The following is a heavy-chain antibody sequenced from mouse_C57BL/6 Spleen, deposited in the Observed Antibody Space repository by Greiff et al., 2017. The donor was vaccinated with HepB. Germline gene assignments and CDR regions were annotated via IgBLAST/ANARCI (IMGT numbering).Heavy chain of an antibody. CDR3: ARNYGSSYEDAMDY. D-gene: IGHD1-1*01. CDR1: GFSLTSYG. CDR2: IWSGGST. J-gene: IGHJ4*01. V-gene: IGHV2-2*01. Sequence: QVQLKESGPGLVQPSQSLSITCTVSGFSLTSYGVHWVRQSPGKGLEWLGVIWSGGSTDYNAAFISRLSISKDNSKSQVFFKMNSLQADDTAIYYCARNYGSSYEDAMDYWGQGTSVTVSS.